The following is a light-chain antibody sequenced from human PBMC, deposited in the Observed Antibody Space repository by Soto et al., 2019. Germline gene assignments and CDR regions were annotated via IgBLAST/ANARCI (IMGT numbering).Light chain of an antibody. CDR3: QQYGGSTWT. J-gene: IGKJ1*01. V-gene: IGKV3-20*01. CDR2: GAS. Sequence: EIVLTQSPGTLSLSPGEKATLSCRASQSVSNSYLAWYQQKPGQAPRLLIYGASSRATGIPDRFSGSGSGTDFTLTISRLEPEDFAVYYCQQYGGSTWTFGQGTKVDIK. CDR1: QSVSNSY.